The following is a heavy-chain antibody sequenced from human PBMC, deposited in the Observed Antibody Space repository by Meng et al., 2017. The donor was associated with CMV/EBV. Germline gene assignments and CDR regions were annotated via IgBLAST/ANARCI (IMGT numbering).Heavy chain of an antibody. CDR3: AKSLRIAAAGPDYGMDV. D-gene: IGHD6-13*01. CDR2: ISWNSGSI. V-gene: IGHV3-9*01. CDR1: GFTFDDYA. Sequence: SLKISCAASGFTFDDYAMHWVRQAPGKGLEWVSGISWNSGSIGYADSVKGRFTISRDNAKNPLYLQMNSLRAEDTALYYCAKSLRIAAAGPDYGMDVWGQGTTVTVSS. J-gene: IGHJ6*02.